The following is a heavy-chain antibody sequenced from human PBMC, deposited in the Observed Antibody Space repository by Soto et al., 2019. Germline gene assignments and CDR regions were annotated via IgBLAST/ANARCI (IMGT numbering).Heavy chain of an antibody. CDR1: GGSFSGYH. V-gene: IGHV4-34*01. J-gene: IGHJ3*01. CDR3: ARDVGYTGYEQGNPFDL. D-gene: IGHD5-12*01. CDR2: INHSGNT. Sequence: PWGTLSLTCAFCGGSFSGYHWSWIRQPPGKGLEWIAEINHSGNTNYNPSLKRRLSMSVDTSKNQFSLRLSSVTAADTALYYCARDVGYTGYEQGNPFDLWGQGTMVTVSS.